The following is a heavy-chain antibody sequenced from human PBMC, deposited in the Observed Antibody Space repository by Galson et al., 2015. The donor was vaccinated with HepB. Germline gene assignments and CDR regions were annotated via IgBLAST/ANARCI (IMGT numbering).Heavy chain of an antibody. J-gene: IGHJ4*02. Sequence: SLRLSCAASGFTFSSYGMHWVRQAPGKGLEWVAVISYDGSNKYYADSVKGRFTISRDNSKNTLYLQMNSLRAEDTAVYYCAREGSGIAVAGPHYFDYWGQGTLVTVSS. CDR2: ISYDGSNK. CDR3: AREGSGIAVAGPHYFDY. V-gene: IGHV3-30*03. D-gene: IGHD6-19*01. CDR1: GFTFSSYG.